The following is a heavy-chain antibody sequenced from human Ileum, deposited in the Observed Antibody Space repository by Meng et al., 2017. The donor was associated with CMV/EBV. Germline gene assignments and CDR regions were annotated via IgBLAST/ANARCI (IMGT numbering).Heavy chain of an antibody. V-gene: IGHV1-2*02. D-gene: IGHD3-3*01. CDR3: ARGFDFGNKGRLDF. CDR2: IDPKSGGT. CDR1: GYTFTDWY. Sequence: SGYTFTDWYMHWVRQGPGQGIKWMAWIDPKSGGTNYAQKLQGRVIMTRDTSINTFYMELSGLRSDDTAVYYCARGFDFGNKGRLDFWGQGTLVTVSS. J-gene: IGHJ4*02.